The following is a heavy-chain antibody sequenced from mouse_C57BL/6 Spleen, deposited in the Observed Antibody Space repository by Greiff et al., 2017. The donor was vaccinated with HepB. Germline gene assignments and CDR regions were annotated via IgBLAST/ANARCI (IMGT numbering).Heavy chain of an antibody. CDR3: ASSYYSNSYYAMDY. CDR2: ISSGSSTI. D-gene: IGHD2-5*01. Sequence: EVHLVESGGGLVKPGGSLKLSCAASGFTFSDYGMHWVRQAPEKGLEWVAYISSGSSTIYYADTVKGRFTISRDNAKNTLFLQMTSLRSEDTAMYYCASSYYSNSYYAMDYWGQGTSVTVSS. J-gene: IGHJ4*01. CDR1: GFTFSDYG. V-gene: IGHV5-17*01.